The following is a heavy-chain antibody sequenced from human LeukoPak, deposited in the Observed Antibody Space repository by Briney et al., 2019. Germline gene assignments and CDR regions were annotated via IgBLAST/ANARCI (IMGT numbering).Heavy chain of an antibody. D-gene: IGHD1-7*01. CDR2: IYYSGST. Sequence: SETLSLTCTVSGGSISSYYWSWIRQPPGKELEWIGYIYYSGSTKYNPSLKSRVTISVDASKTQFSLKLNSVTAADTAVYYCARGSRELYYFDYWGQGTLVTVSS. J-gene: IGHJ4*02. CDR1: GGSISSYY. V-gene: IGHV4-59*01. CDR3: ARGSRELYYFDY.